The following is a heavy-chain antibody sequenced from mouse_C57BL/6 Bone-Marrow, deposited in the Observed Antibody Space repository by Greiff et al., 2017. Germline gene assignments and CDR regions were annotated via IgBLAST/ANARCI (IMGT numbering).Heavy chain of an antibody. CDR2: IDPSDSYT. V-gene: IGHV1-50*01. CDR3: ARAYGSSLAWFAY. Sequence: QVQLQQPGAELVKPGASVKLSCKASGYTFTSYWMQWVKQRPGQGLEWIGEIDPSDSYTNYNQKFKGKATLTVDTSSSTAYMQLSSLTSEDSAVYYCARAYGSSLAWFAYWGQGTLVTVSA. D-gene: IGHD1-1*01. J-gene: IGHJ3*01. CDR1: GYTFTSYW.